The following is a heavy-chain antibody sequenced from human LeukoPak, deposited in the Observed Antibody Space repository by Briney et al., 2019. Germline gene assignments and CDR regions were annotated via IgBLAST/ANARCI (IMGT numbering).Heavy chain of an antibody. CDR2: ISSSSSTI. CDR3: ARDESMGGSPGMDV. D-gene: IGHD2-15*01. Sequence: RTGGSLRLSCAASGFTFSSYSMNWVRRAPGKGLEWVSYISSSSSTIYYADSVKGRFTISRDNAKNSLYLQMNSLRAEDTAVYYCARDESMGGSPGMDVWGKGTTVTVSS. V-gene: IGHV3-48*01. J-gene: IGHJ6*03. CDR1: GFTFSSYS.